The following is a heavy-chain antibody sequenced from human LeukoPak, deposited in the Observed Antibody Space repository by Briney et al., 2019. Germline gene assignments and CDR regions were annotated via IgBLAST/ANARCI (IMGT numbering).Heavy chain of an antibody. V-gene: IGHV1-18*01. CDR3: ARDVGGSPDY. CDR2: ISTYNNNT. CDR1: GYTFTTYG. J-gene: IGHJ4*02. Sequence: ASVKVSCKASGYTFTTYGFSWVRQAPGQGLEWMGWISTYNNNTNYAQKFQGRVTMTTDTSTSTAYMELRSLRSDDTAIYYCARDVGGSPDYWGQGTLVTVSS. D-gene: IGHD1-26*01.